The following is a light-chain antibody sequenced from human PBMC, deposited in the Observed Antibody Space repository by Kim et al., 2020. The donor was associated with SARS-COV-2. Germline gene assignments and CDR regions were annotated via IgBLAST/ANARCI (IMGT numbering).Light chain of an antibody. CDR1: QSVSSN. V-gene: IGKV3-15*01. J-gene: IGKJ2*01. Sequence: EIVMTQSPVTLSVSPGERATLSCRASQSVSSNLAWYQQKPGQAPRLLIYGASTRATGFPARFSGSGSGTEFTLTISSLQSEDFAVYYCQQYNNWPPYTFGQGTKLEI. CDR3: QQYNNWPPYT. CDR2: GAS.